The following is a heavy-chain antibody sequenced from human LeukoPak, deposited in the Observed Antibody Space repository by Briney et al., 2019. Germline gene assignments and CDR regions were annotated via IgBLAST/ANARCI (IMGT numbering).Heavy chain of an antibody. Sequence: SQTLSLTCAISGDSVSSNSATWNWIRQSTSRGLEWLGRTYYRSKWYFDYGMSVKSRITINPDTSKNQFSLQLHSVTPDDTAVYFCAGTGSYFRYWDQGTLVTVSS. J-gene: IGHJ4*02. CDR3: AGTGSYFRY. CDR1: GDSVSSNSAT. V-gene: IGHV6-1*01. D-gene: IGHD1-26*01. CDR2: TYYRSKWYF.